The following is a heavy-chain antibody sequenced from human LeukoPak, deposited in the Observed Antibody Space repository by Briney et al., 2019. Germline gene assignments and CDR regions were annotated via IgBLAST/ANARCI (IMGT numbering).Heavy chain of an antibody. CDR2: IYYSGST. D-gene: IGHD3-22*01. J-gene: IGHJ4*02. Sequence: SETLSPTCTVSGGSISSSSYYWGWIRQPPGKGLKWIGDIYYSGSTYNNPSLKSRVTISVDTSKNQFSLKLSSVTAADTAVYYCARRRTLYYYDSSGYYYDYWGQGTLVTVSS. CDR1: GGSISSSSYY. V-gene: IGHV4-39*01. CDR3: ARRRTLYYYDSSGYYYDY.